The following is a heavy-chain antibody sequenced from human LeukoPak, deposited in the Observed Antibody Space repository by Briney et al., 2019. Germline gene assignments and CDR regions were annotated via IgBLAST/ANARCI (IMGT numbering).Heavy chain of an antibody. Sequence: GGSLRLSCAASGFTFSSYGMHCVRQAPGKGLEWVAVIWYDGSNKYYADSVKGRFTISRDNSKNTLYLQMNSLRAEDTAVYYCVRGLPPVVQYYFDHWGPGTLVTVSS. CDR3: VRGLPPVVQYYFDH. CDR2: IWYDGSNK. V-gene: IGHV3-33*01. J-gene: IGHJ4*02. CDR1: GFTFSSYG. D-gene: IGHD3/OR15-3a*01.